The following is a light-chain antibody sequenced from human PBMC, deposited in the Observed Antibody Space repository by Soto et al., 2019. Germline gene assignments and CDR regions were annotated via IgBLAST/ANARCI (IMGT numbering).Light chain of an antibody. Sequence: DIPMTQSPSSLSASVGDRVTITCRASQSISSYLNWYQYKPGKAPKLLIYGVSNLESGVPSRFSGSGSGTDFTLTISSLQPEDFATYYCQQSYSSPYTFGRGTKVEI. CDR3: QQSYSSPYT. V-gene: IGKV1-39*01. J-gene: IGKJ2*01. CDR1: QSISSY. CDR2: GVS.